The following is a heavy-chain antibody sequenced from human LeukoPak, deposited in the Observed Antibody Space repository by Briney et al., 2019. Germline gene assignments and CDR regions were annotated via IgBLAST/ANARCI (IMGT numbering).Heavy chain of an antibody. CDR1: GYTFTSYG. Sequence: ASVKVSCKASGYTFTSYGISWVRQAPGQGLEWMGWISAYNGNTNYAQKLQGRVTMTRNTSISTAYMELSSLRSEDTAVYYCARGPRRVRAFDIWGQGTMVTVSS. CDR2: ISAYNGNT. J-gene: IGHJ3*02. V-gene: IGHV1-18*01. CDR3: ARGPRRVRAFDI.